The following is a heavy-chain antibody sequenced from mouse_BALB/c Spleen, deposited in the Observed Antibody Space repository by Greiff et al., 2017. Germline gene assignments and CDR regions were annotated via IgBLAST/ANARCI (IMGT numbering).Heavy chain of an antibody. J-gene: IGHJ2*01. Sequence: EVKLVESGGGLVKPGGSLKLSCAASGFAFSSYDMSWVRQTPEKRLEWVAYISSGGGSTYYPDTVKGRFTISRDNAKNTLYLQMSSLKSEDTAMYYCASQSYGNYVGWGQGTTLTVSS. CDR2: ISSGGGST. CDR3: ASQSYGNYVG. V-gene: IGHV5-12-1*01. CDR1: GFAFSSYD. D-gene: IGHD2-1*01.